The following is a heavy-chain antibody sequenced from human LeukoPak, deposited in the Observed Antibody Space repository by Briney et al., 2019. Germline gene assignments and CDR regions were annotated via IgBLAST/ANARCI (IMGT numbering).Heavy chain of an antibody. Sequence: VGSLRLSCAVSGFSSRGDHVTWIRQPPGKGVGWVSGVDGSGTWTAYGDSVRGRFTISRDTSKDTIYLEMNSLRAEAAAVYYCARFTWGCRGGCRWGRGTLVIVSS. J-gene: IGHJ4*02. CDR1: GFSSRGDH. CDR3: ARFTWGCRGGCR. CDR2: VDGSGTWT. V-gene: IGHV3-23*01. D-gene: IGHD7-27*01.